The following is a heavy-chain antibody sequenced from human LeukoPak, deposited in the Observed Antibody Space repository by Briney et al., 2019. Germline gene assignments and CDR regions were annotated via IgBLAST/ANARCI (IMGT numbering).Heavy chain of an antibody. J-gene: IGHJ6*02. CDR1: GFTVSSNY. CDR3: ARDGGELTAQNYYYYGMDV. Sequence: GGSLRLSCAAAGFTVSSNYMSWVRQAPGKGLEWVSVIYSGSSTYCGDSVTGTFTISSDNSKNTRYLQMNRLIAEDTAVYYCARDGGELTAQNYYYYGMDVWGQGTTVTVSS. V-gene: IGHV3-66*01. D-gene: IGHD1-26*01. CDR2: IYSGSST.